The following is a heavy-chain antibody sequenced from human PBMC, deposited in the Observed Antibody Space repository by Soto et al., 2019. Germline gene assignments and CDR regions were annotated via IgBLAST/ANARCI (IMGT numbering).Heavy chain of an antibody. J-gene: IGHJ4*02. CDR3: AREYTYGANFFDC. Sequence: PGGSLRLSCTASGFIFNVYAMNWVRQAPGKGLEWVSAITGSGGGTYYADSVKGRFAISRDNSKNTLYLQMNSLRAEDTAVYYCAREYTYGANFFDCWGQGALVTVS. CDR2: ITGSGGGT. CDR1: GFIFNVYA. D-gene: IGHD5-18*01. V-gene: IGHV3-23*01.